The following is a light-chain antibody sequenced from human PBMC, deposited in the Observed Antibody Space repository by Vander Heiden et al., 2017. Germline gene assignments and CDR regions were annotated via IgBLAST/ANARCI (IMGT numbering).Light chain of an antibody. CDR2: GAS. CDR1: QSVGSN. CDR3: RQYNSWPYT. J-gene: IGKJ2*01. V-gene: IGKV3-15*01. Sequence: EIVPTQSPATLSVSPRERPTLSCRASQSVGSNLAWYRQKPDQTPRLLIYGASTRATGIAARFSGSGSGTEFTLTISSLQSEDFAVYYCRQYNSWPYTFGQGTKLEIK.